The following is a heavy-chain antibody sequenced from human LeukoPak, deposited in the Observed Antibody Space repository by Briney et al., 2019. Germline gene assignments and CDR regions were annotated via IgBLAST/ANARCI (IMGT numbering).Heavy chain of an antibody. Sequence: SETLSLTCVVYGGSFSGYYWSWIRQPPGKGLEWIGEINHSGSTNYNPSLKSRVTISVDTSKNQFSLKLSSVTAADTAVYSCARRGVYYNILTGYRRNDAFDIWGQGTMVTVSS. J-gene: IGHJ3*02. D-gene: IGHD3-9*01. V-gene: IGHV4-34*01. CDR3: ARRGVYYNILTGYRRNDAFDI. CDR1: GGSFSGYY. CDR2: INHSGST.